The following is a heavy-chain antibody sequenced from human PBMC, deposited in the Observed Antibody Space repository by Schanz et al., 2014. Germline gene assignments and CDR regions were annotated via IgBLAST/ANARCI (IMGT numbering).Heavy chain of an antibody. CDR2: ISVYTGNT. CDR1: GYIFINSG. CDR3: AKAEYDILTDSYSRLDP. D-gene: IGHD3-9*01. J-gene: IGHJ5*02. V-gene: IGHV1-18*01. Sequence: QIQLVQSGPEVKKPGATVKVSCKASGYIFINSGISWVRQAPGQGLEWVGWISVYTGNTKYGQKVQGRVTMTADSSTNTAYMELRSLRSDDAAEYYCAKAEYDILTDSYSRLDPWGQGTLVTVSS.